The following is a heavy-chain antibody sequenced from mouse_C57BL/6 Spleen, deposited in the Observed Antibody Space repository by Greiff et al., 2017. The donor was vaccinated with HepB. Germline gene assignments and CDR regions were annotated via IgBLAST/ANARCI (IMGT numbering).Heavy chain of an antibody. CDR2: ISYSGST. V-gene: IGHV3-8*01. Sequence: EVMLVESGPGLAKPSQTLSLTCSVPGYSITSDYWNWIRKFPGNKLEYMGYISYSGSTYYNPSLKSRISITRDTSKNQYYLQLNSVTTEDTATYYCASSSLPLAWFAYWGQGTLVTVSA. CDR1: GYSITSDY. D-gene: IGHD2-1*01. CDR3: ASSSLPLAWFAY. J-gene: IGHJ3*01.